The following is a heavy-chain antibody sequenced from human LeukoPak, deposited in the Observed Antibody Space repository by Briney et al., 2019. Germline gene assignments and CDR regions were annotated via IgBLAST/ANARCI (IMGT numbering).Heavy chain of an antibody. CDR1: GFTFSSYA. CDR3: AREPRWELLFDY. J-gene: IGHJ4*02. D-gene: IGHD1-26*01. CDR2: ISYDGSNK. V-gene: IGHV3-30-3*01. Sequence: QAGGSLRLSCAASGFTFSSYAMHWVRQAPGKGLEWVAVISYDGSNKYYADSVKGRFTISRDNSKNTLYLQMNSLRAEDTAVYYCAREPRWELLFDYWGQGTLVTVSS.